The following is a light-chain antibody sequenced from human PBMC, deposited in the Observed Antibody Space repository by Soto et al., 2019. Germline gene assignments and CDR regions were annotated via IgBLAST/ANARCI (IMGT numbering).Light chain of an antibody. CDR1: QSVSNN. CDR2: YAS. J-gene: IGKJ5*01. CDR3: QQYNKWPPIT. Sequence: EIMMTQSPATLSVSPGERATLSCRASQSVSNNLAWYQQKPGQAPRLLISYASTRATGVPARFSGSGSGTEFTLTISSLQSEDFALYSCQQYNKWPPITFGQGTRLEIK. V-gene: IGKV3-15*01.